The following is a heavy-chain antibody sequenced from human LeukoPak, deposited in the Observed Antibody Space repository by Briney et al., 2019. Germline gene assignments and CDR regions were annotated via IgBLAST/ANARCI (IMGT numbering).Heavy chain of an antibody. CDR1: GYTFTGYY. J-gene: IGHJ1*01. V-gene: IGHV1-2*02. D-gene: IGHD6-13*01. CDR2: INPNSGGT. CDR3: ARASRIAAAGGGGFEYFQH. Sequence: ASVKVSCKASGYTFTGYYMHWVRQAPGQGLEWMGWINPNSGGTNYAQKFQGRVTMTRGTSISTAYMELSRLRSDDTAVYYCARASRIAAAGGGGFEYFQHWGQGTLVTVSS.